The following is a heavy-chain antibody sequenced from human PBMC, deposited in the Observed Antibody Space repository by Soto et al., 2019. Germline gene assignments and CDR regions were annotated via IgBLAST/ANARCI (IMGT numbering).Heavy chain of an antibody. CDR2: IYYSGST. Sequence: SETLSLTCTVSGGSISSSSYYWGWIRQPPGKGLEWIGSIYYSGSTYYNPSLKSRVTISVDTSKNQFSLRLTSVTAADTAVYYCARIPVDTYMINWFDPWGQGTLVTVSS. CDR1: GGSISSSSYY. V-gene: IGHV4-39*07. J-gene: IGHJ5*02. D-gene: IGHD5-18*01. CDR3: ARIPVDTYMINWFDP.